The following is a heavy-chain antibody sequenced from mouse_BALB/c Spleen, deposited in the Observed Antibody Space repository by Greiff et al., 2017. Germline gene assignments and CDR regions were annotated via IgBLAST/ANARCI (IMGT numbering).Heavy chain of an antibody. Sequence: QVQLQQPGAELVKPGASVKLSCKASGYTFTSYWMHWVKQRPGQGLAWIGEINPSNGRTNYNEKFKSKATLTVDKSSRTAYMQLSSLTSEDSAVYYGARWLPYYAMDYWGQGTSVTVSS. J-gene: IGHJ4*01. CDR2: INPSNGRT. CDR3: ARWLPYYAMDY. D-gene: IGHD2-2*01. CDR1: GYTFTSYW. V-gene: IGHV1S81*02.